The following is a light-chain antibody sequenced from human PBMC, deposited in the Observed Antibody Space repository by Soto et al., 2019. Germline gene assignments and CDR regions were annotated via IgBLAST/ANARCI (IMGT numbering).Light chain of an antibody. CDR3: QQSHSTPLT. J-gene: IGKJ4*01. CDR1: QSISVW. CDR2: KAS. Sequence: DIQMTQSPSTLSASVGDRVTITCRASQSISVWLAWYQQKAGKGPNLLIYKASRLESGVPSRFSGSGSETEFTLTISGLQPGDSATYYCQQSHSTPLTFGGGTKVDIK. V-gene: IGKV1-5*03.